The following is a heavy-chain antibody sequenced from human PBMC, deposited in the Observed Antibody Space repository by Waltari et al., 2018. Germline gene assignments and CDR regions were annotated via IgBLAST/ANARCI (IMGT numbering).Heavy chain of an antibody. J-gene: IGHJ3*02. CDR3: ARDRIAAAGAGLDAFDI. CDR1: GFTFDDYA. V-gene: IGHV3-9*01. CDR2: ISWNSGSI. D-gene: IGHD6-13*01. Sequence: EVQLVESGGGLVQPGRSLRLSCAASGFTFDDYAMHWVRQAPGKGLEWVSGISWNSGSIGYADSVKGRFTISRDNAKNSLYLQMNSLRAEDTAVYYCARDRIAAAGAGLDAFDIWGQGTMVTVSS.